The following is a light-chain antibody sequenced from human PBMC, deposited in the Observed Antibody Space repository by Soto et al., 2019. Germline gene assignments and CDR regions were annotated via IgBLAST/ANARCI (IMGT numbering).Light chain of an antibody. CDR3: QQYNSYRT. CDR1: QSISSW. J-gene: IGKJ1*01. V-gene: IGKV1-5*03. CDR2: KAS. Sequence: DLQMTQSPSTLSASVGDRVTITCRASQSISSWLAWYQQKPGKAPKLLIYKASSLESGVPSRFSGCGSGTEFTLTISSLQPDDFATYYCQQYNSYRTFGQGTKVEIK.